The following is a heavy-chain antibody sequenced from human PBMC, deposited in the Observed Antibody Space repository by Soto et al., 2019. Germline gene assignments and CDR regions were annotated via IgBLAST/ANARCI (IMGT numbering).Heavy chain of an antibody. J-gene: IGHJ3*02. D-gene: IGHD3-22*01. CDR3: ARDHYYDSSGYPVVDAFDI. CDR1: GGSISSGGYY. CDR2: IYYSGST. V-gene: IGHV4-31*03. Sequence: QVQLQESGPGLVKPSQTLSLTCTVSGGSISSGGYYWSWIRQHPGKGLEWIGYIYYSGSTYYNPSLKSRVTISVDTSKNQFSLKLSSVTAADTAVYYCARDHYYDSSGYPVVDAFDIWGQGTMVTVSS.